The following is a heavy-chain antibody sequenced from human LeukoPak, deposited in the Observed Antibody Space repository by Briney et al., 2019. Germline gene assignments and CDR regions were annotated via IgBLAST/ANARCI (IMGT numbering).Heavy chain of an antibody. CDR1: GFTFNSYG. CDR2: INSDGSST. V-gene: IGHV3-74*01. D-gene: IGHD5-18*01. Sequence: GRSLRLSCAASGFTFNSYGMHWVRQAPGKGLVWVSRINSDGSSTSYADSVKGRFTISRDNAKNTLYLQMNSLRAEDTAVYYCARGSGYSYGAVGYWGQGTLVTVSS. CDR3: ARGSGYSYGAVGY. J-gene: IGHJ4*02.